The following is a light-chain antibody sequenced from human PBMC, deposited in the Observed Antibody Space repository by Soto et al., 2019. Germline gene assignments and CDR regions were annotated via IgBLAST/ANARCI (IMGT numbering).Light chain of an antibody. J-gene: IGKJ4*01. CDR1: QSVDRN. CDR2: GAS. V-gene: IGKV3D-15*01. Sequence: ETVMTQSPGTLSVSTEEGATLSCRGSQSVDRNLAWYQQKPGQAPRLLIYGASTRPTGIPDRFSGSGSGTEFSLTISSLQSEDFAVYYCQQYDSWPLTFGGGTKVEIK. CDR3: QQYDSWPLT.